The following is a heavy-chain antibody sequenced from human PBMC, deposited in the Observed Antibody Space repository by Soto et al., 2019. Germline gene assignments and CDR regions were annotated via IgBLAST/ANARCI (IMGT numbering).Heavy chain of an antibody. CDR2: IYYSGST. V-gene: IGHV4-31*03. CDR1: GGSISSGGYY. J-gene: IGHJ4*02. CDR3: ARENTAIAPYFDY. D-gene: IGHD5-18*01. Sequence: SETLSLTCTVSGGSISSGGYYWRWIRQHPGKGLEWIGYIYYSGSTYYNPSLKSRVTISVDTSKNQFSLKLSSVTAADTAVYYCARENTAIAPYFDYWGQGTLVTVSS.